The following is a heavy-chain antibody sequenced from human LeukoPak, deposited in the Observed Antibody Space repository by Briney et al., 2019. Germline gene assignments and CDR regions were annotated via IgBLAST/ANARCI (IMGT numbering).Heavy chain of an antibody. D-gene: IGHD1-1*01. V-gene: IGHV1-8*01. CDR3: ARGRNWNDMGDGFDI. J-gene: IGHJ3*02. CDR2: MGPKNGNT. CDR1: GYTFTTHD. Sequence: ASVKVSCKASGYTFTTHDINWVRQATGQGLEWMVWMGPKNGNTGYAQKFQGRVTMTRNTSISTAYMELHSLRSEDTAVYYCARGRNWNDMGDGFDIWGQGTLVTVSS.